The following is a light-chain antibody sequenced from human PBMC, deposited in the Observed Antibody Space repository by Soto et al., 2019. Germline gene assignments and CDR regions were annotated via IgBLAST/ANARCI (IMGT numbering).Light chain of an antibody. V-gene: IGKV3-11*01. CDR2: DAS. CDR1: QSVNNY. CDR3: QHRSSWPVS. J-gene: IGKJ5*01. Sequence: DIVFPPTPATLSLSPGERVTLSCRASQSVNNYLFWYQQKPGLAPRLLIYDASNRATGIPARFSGSGSGTDFTLTISSLEPDDFAVYYCQHRSSWPVSFGQGTRLEIK.